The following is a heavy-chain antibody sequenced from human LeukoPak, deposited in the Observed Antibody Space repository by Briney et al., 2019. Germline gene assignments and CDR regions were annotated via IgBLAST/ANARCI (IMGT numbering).Heavy chain of an antibody. J-gene: IGHJ4*02. CDR2: ISSSGRTI. CDR1: GFTFSSFE. CDR3: AKDDFMGS. V-gene: IGHV3-48*03. D-gene: IGHD2-15*01. Sequence: GGSLRLSCAASGFTFSSFEMNWVRQAPGKGLEWVSYISSSGRTIKYADSVKGRFTISRDNAKNSLYLQMISLRAEDTAVYYCAKDDFMGSWGQGTLVTVSS.